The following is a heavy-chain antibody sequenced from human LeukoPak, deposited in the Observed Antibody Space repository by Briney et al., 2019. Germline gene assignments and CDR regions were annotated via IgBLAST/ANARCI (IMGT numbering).Heavy chain of an antibody. CDR1: GGSFSGYY. CDR3: ARRDWNYEAFDY. J-gene: IGHJ4*02. Sequence: SETLSLTCAVYGGSFSGYYWSWIRQPPGKGLEWIGEINHSGSTNYNPSPKSRVTISVDTSKNQFSLKLSSVTAADTAVYYCARRDWNYEAFDYWGQGTLVTVSS. CDR2: INHSGST. V-gene: IGHV4-34*01. D-gene: IGHD1-7*01.